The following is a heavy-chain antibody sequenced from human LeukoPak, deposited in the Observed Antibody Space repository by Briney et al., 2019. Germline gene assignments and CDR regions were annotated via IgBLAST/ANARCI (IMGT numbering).Heavy chain of an antibody. CDR3: ARDSGITNMFGGGRGSALEEPTDVFDI. D-gene: IGHD3-16*01. CDR1: GYTFSSYA. Sequence: ASVKVSCKASGYTFSSYAMTWVRQAPGQGLEWMGWISVYSGNTNYAQKFQGRVTMTTDTSTSTANMELRSLRSDDTAVYYCARDSGITNMFGGGRGSALEEPTDVFDIWGQGTMVIVSS. J-gene: IGHJ3*02. CDR2: ISVYSGNT. V-gene: IGHV1-18*01.